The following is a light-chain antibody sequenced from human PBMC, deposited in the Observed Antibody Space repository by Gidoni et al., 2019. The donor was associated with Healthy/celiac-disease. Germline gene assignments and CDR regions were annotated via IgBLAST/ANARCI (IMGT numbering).Light chain of an antibody. CDR3: SSYTSSSTHYV. CDR2: EVS. CDR1: SRDVGGYNY. V-gene: IGLV2-14*01. Sequence: QSALTQPASVSGSPGPSITISCTGTSRDVGGYNYFSWYQQHPGKAPKLMIYEVSNRPSGVSNRFSGSKSGNTASLTISGLQAEDEADYYCSSYTSSSTHYVFGTGTKVTVL. J-gene: IGLJ1*01.